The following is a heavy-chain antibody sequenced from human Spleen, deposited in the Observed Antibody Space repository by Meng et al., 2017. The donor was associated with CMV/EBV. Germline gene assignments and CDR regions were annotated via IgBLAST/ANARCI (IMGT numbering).Heavy chain of an antibody. J-gene: IGHJ4*02. D-gene: IGHD4-17*01. Sequence: GESLKISCKSSGYSFTDYWIAWVRQMPGKGLEWMGIIYPGDSDTRYSPSFQGQVTISADKSISTAYLQWSSLKASDTAMYYCARFGYGDYGDFDYWGQGTLVTVSS. CDR2: IYPGDSDT. CDR3: ARFGYGDYGDFDY. CDR1: GYSFTDYW. V-gene: IGHV5-51*01.